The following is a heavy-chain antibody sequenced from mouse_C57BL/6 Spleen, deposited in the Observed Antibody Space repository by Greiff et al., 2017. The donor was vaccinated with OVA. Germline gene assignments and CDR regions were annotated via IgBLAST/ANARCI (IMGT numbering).Heavy chain of an antibody. J-gene: IGHJ3*01. CDR2: IYPRSGNT. D-gene: IGHD1-1*01. V-gene: IGHV1-81*01. CDR1: GYTFTSYG. Sequence: QVQLQQSGAVLARPGASVKLSCKASGYTFTSYGISWVKQRTGQGLEWIGEIYPRSGNTYYNEKFKGKATLTADKSSSTAYMELRSLTSEDSAVYFCDPITTVASYWGQGTLVTVSA. CDR3: DPITTVASY.